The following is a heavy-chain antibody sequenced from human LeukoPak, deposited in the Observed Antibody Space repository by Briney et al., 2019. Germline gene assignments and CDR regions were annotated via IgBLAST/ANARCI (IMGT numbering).Heavy chain of an antibody. CDR3: ARRTSSGWLFDY. CDR1: GASITTYY. V-gene: IGHV4-59*08. Sequence: SETLSLTCTVSGASITTYYWSWIRQPPGKGLEWIGNIYYSGSTNYSPSLKSRVTISVDPSKNQFSLKLNSVSAADTALYYCARRTSSGWLFDYWGQGALVTVSS. D-gene: IGHD6-19*01. CDR2: IYYSGST. J-gene: IGHJ4*02.